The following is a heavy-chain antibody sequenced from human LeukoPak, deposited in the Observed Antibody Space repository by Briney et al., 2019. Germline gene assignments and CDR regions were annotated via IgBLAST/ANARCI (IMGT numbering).Heavy chain of an antibody. CDR2: IYSGGTT. Sequence: GGSLRLSCAASGFTVSSNYMTWVRQAPGKGVQWGSVIYSGGTTYYSDSVKGRFTISRHDSKNSLYLQMNSLRAEDTAVYYCARDGYSHPHGYWGQGTLVTVSS. V-gene: IGHV3-53*01. CDR1: GFTVSSNY. J-gene: IGHJ4*02. D-gene: IGHD5-18*01. CDR3: ARDGYSHPHGY.